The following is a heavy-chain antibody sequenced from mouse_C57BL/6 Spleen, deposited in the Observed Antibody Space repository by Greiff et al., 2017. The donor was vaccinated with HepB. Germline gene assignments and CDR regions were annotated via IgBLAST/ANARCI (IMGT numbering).Heavy chain of an antibody. CDR2: IYPGSGNT. Sequence: QVQLKESGAELVRPGASVKLSCKASGYTFTDYYINWVKQRPGQGLEWIARIYPGSGNTYYNEKFKGKATLTAEKSSSTAYMQLSSLTSEDSAVYFCARNRHGFDYWGQGTTLTVSS. CDR1: GYTFTDYY. CDR3: ARNRHGFDY. V-gene: IGHV1-76*01. D-gene: IGHD6-1*01. J-gene: IGHJ2*01.